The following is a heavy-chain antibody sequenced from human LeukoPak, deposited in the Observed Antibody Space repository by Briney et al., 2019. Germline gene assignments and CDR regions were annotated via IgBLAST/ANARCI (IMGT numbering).Heavy chain of an antibody. CDR1: GGSISSYY. Sequence: SETLSLTCTVSGGSISSYYWSWIRQPPGKGLEWIGYIYYSGSTNYNPSLKSRVTISVDTSKNQFSLKLSSVTAADTAVYYCARSRGVVNTRIDYWGQGTLVTVSS. D-gene: IGHD3-22*01. J-gene: IGHJ4*02. CDR2: IYYSGST. CDR3: ARSRGVVNTRIDY. V-gene: IGHV4-59*01.